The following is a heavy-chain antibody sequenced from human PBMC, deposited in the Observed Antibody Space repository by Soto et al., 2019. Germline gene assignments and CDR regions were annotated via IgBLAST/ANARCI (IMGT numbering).Heavy chain of an antibody. CDR1: GFTFSSYG. D-gene: IGHD2-15*01. CDR2: IGGSGSNT. J-gene: IGHJ4*02. CDR3: ERFVAASGTEN. Sequence: EVQLLESGGDLVQPGGSLRLSCAASGFTFSSYGMSWVRQAPGKGLEWVSAIGGSGSNTYYAESVKGRFTSSRDNSKKKLHMHSISARDEDADVYSCERFVAASGTENWGQGTLVTVSS. V-gene: IGHV3-23*01.